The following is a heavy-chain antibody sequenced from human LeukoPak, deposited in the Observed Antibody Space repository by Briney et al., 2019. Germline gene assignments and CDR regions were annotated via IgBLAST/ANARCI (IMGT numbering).Heavy chain of an antibody. CDR1: GGSISSYY. CDR2: IYTSGST. J-gene: IGHJ6*02. D-gene: IGHD3-3*01. CDR3: ARDCDFWSGSYYYYGMDV. Sequence: PSETLSLTCTVSGGSISSYYWSWIRQPAGKGLEWIGRIYTSGSTNYNPSLKSRVTMSVDTSKNQFSLKLSSVTAADTAVYYCARDCDFWSGSYYYYGMDVWGQGTTVTVSS. V-gene: IGHV4-4*07.